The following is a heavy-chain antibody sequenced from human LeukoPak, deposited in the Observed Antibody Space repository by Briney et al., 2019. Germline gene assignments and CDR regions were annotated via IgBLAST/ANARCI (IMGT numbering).Heavy chain of an antibody. J-gene: IGHJ4*02. CDR2: IYYTGST. Sequence: SETLSLTCAVSGGSISSSSYYWGWIRQSPGKGLEWIGSIYYTGSTYYNPSLKSRVTMSVDTSKNQFSLKLNSVTAADTAVYYCASYSPTYYDSSGYSFDYWGQGTLVTVSS. CDR1: GGSISSSSYY. CDR3: ASYSPTYYDSSGYSFDY. D-gene: IGHD3-22*01. V-gene: IGHV4-39*07.